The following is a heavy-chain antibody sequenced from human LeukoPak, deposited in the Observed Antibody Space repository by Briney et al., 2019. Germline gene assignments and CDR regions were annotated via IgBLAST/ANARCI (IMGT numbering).Heavy chain of an antibody. J-gene: IGHJ6*03. D-gene: IGHD6-13*01. Sequence: GGSLRLSCAASGFTFSSYAMSWVRQAPGKGLEWVSAISGSGGSTYYADSVKGRFTISRDNSKNTPYLQMNSLRAEDTAVYYCAKRTGKKQQDNYYYYYMDVWGKGTTVTVSS. CDR3: AKRTGKKQQDNYYYYYMDV. CDR1: GFTFSSYA. V-gene: IGHV3-23*01. CDR2: ISGSGGST.